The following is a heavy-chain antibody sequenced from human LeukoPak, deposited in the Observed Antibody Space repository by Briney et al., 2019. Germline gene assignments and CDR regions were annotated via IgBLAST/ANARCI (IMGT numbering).Heavy chain of an antibody. CDR1: GFTFSNYW. J-gene: IGHJ4*02. V-gene: IGHV3-74*01. CDR2: INSDGSSR. Sequence: GGSLRLSCAASGFTFSNYWMHWVRQAPGKGLVWVSRINSDGSSRNYADSVKGRFTISRDNAKNTLYLQMNSLRAEDTAVYYCASTSSHRIAAGGDYWGQGTLVTVSS. CDR3: ASTSSHRIAAGGDY. D-gene: IGHD6-13*01.